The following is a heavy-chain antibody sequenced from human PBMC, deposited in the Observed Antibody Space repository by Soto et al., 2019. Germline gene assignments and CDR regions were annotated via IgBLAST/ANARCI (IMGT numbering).Heavy chain of an antibody. D-gene: IGHD2-2*01. V-gene: IGHV3-23*01. CDR2: ISGSGGST. CDR3: SKDVIGYQLLDNWFDP. Sequence: EVQLLESGGGLVQPGGSLRLSCAASGFTFSSYAMSWVRQAPGKGLEWVSAISGSGGSTYYADSVKGRFTISRDNSKNTLYLQMNSLRAEDTAVYYCSKDVIGYQLLDNWFDPWGQGTLVTVSS. J-gene: IGHJ5*02. CDR1: GFTFSSYA.